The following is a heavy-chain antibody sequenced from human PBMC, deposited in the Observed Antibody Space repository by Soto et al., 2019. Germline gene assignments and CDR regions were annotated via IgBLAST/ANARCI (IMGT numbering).Heavy chain of an antibody. D-gene: IGHD4-17*01. V-gene: IGHV1-3*01. J-gene: IGHJ5*02. CDR1: GYTFTSYA. Sequence: EASVKVSCKASGYTFTSYAMHWVRQAPGQRLEWMGWINAGNGNTKYSQKFQGGVTITRDTSASTAYMELSSLRSEDTAVYYCANSPLPTTVVTGNWFDPWGQGTLVTGSS. CDR3: ANSPLPTTVVTGNWFDP. CDR2: INAGNGNT.